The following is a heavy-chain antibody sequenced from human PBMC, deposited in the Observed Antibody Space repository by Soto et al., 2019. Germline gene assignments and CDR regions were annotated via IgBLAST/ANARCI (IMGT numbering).Heavy chain of an antibody. CDR2: ISYDGSNK. D-gene: IGHD4-17*01. CDR1: GFTFSSYG. V-gene: IGHV3-30*18. CDR3: AKDGDYGD. Sequence: QVQLVESGGGVVQPGRSLRLSCAASGFTFSSYGMHWVRQAPGKGLEWVAVISYDGSNKYYADSVKGRFTIPRDNSKNTLYLQMNSLRAEDTAVYYCAKDGDYGDWGQGTLVTVSS. J-gene: IGHJ4*02.